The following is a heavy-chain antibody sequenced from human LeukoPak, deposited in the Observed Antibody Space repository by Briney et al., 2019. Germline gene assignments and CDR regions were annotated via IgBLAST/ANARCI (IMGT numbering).Heavy chain of an antibody. Sequence: GGSLRLSCAASGFTFSDYYMSWIRQAPGKGLEWVSYISSSGSTIYYADSVKGRFTISRDNAKNSLYLQMNSLRAEDTAVYYCARAMVRGVIITHYYYYYMDVWGKGTTVTISS. V-gene: IGHV3-11*01. CDR3: ARAMVRGVIITHYYYYYMDV. D-gene: IGHD3-10*01. CDR1: GFTFSDYY. J-gene: IGHJ6*03. CDR2: ISSSGSTI.